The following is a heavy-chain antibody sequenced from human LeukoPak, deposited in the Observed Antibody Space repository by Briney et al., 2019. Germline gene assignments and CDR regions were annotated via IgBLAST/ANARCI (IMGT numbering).Heavy chain of an antibody. D-gene: IGHD3-3*01. J-gene: IGHJ2*01. CDR1: GGSISSYY. V-gene: IGHV4-59*01. Sequence: PSETLSLTCTVPGGSISSYYWSWIRQPPGKGLEWIGDIYYRGSTNYNPSLESRVTISVDTSKNQFSLKLSSVTAADTAVYYCARAGVVSNPNSYWYFDLWGRGTLVTVSS. CDR2: IYYRGST. CDR3: ARAGVVSNPNSYWYFDL.